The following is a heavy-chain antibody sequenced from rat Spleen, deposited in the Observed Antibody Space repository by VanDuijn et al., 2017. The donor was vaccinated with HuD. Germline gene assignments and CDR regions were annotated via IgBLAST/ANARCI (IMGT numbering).Heavy chain of an antibody. CDR2: ITNAAGKV. D-gene: IGHD5-1*01. CDR1: GFTFNNYW. Sequence: EVQLVESGGGLVQPGRSLKLSCVASGFTFNNYWMTWIRQAPGKGLEWVASITNAAGKVHYPDSVKGRFTISRDNAKTTLYLQMNSLRSEDTATYYCTRHNWELPFAYWGQGTLVTVSS. CDR3: TRHNWELPFAY. J-gene: IGHJ3*01. V-gene: IGHV5-31*01.